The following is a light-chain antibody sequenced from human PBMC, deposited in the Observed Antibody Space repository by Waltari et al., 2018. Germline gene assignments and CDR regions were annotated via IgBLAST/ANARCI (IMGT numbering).Light chain of an antibody. V-gene: IGLV2-23*02. Sequence: QSALTQPASVSGSPGQSITISCTGTTSDIGRLVSWYQQHPDKVPKLIIFEVTQRPSGVSNLFSGSKSVNTASLTIAGLQAEDEANYYCCSYAGSHSLMFGGGTKLTVL. CDR1: TSDIGRL. J-gene: IGLJ3*02. CDR3: CSYAGSHSLM. CDR2: EVT.